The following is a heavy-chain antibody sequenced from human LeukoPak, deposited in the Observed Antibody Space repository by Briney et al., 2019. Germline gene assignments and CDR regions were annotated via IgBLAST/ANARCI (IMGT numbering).Heavy chain of an antibody. Sequence: PGGSLRLSCAASGFTVSSNYMSWVRQAPGKGLEWVGRIRSKTDGGTTDYAVSVQGRFTISRDDSKNTLYLRMSSLKTEDTAVYYCAKHIYGVVSIQQWGQGTLVTVSS. CDR2: IRSKTDGGTT. CDR3: AKHIYGVVSIQQ. V-gene: IGHV3-15*01. CDR1: GFTVSSNY. J-gene: IGHJ1*01. D-gene: IGHD3-3*01.